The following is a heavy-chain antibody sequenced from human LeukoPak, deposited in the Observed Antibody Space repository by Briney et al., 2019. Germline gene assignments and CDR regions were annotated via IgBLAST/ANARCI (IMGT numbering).Heavy chain of an antibody. CDR3: ARGYSTGWSDY. Sequence: GGSLRLSCAASGFTFNNYWMYWVRQAPGKGLVWVSRINSDGSSTIYADSVKGRFTIPRDNAKNTLYLQMNSLRAEDTAVYYCARGYSTGWSDYWGQGTLVTVSS. D-gene: IGHD6-19*01. J-gene: IGHJ4*02. CDR1: GFTFNNYW. V-gene: IGHV3-74*01. CDR2: INSDGSST.